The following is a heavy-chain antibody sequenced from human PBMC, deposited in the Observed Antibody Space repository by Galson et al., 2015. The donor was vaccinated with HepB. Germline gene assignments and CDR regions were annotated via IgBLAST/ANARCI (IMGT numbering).Heavy chain of an antibody. Sequence: SVKVSCKASGGTFSSYAISWVRQAPGQGLEWMGGIIPIFGTANYAQKFQGRVTITADKSTSTAYMELSSLRSEDTAVYYCARRGVATIGYYYYGMDVWGQGTTVTVSS. J-gene: IGHJ6*02. V-gene: IGHV1-69*06. D-gene: IGHD5-12*01. CDR3: ARRGVATIGYYYYGMDV. CDR2: IIPIFGTA. CDR1: GGTFSSYA.